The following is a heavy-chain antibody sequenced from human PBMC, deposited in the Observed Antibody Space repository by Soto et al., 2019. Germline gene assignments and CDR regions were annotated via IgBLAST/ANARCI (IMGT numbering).Heavy chain of an antibody. CDR3: ARDRRITIFGVVKYYGMDV. V-gene: IGHV4-30-4*01. Sequence: KPSETLSLTCTVSGGSISSGDYYWSWIRQPPGKGLEWIGYIYYSGSTYYNPSLKSRVTISVDTSKNQFSLKLSSVTAADTAVYYCARDRRITIFGVVKYYGMDVWGQGTTVTVSS. CDR2: IYYSGST. CDR1: GGSISSGDYY. D-gene: IGHD3-3*01. J-gene: IGHJ6*02.